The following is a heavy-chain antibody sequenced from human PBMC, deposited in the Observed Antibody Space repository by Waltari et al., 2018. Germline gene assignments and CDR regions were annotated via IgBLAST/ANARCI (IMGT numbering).Heavy chain of an antibody. D-gene: IGHD3-10*01. V-gene: IGHV4-34*01. Sequence: VQLQQWGAGLLKPSETLSLTCAVYGGSFSGYYWSWIRQPPGKGREWIGELNHSGRTNEKPFMKRRISISVDTYKNEDSQMLSLVTAEDAADYYGARAFRRVRGVLDYWGQGTLVTVSS. CDR3: ARAFRRVRGVLDY. CDR2: LNHSGRT. J-gene: IGHJ4*02. CDR1: GGSFSGYY.